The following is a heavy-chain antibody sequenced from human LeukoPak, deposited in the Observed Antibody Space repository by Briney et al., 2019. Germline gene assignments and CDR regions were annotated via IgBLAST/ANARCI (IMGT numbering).Heavy chain of an antibody. CDR2: ISYDGSNK. V-gene: IGHV3-30-3*01. D-gene: IGHD3-16*01. CDR1: GFTFSSYA. J-gene: IGHJ4*02. CDR3: ARAKGGHSH. Sequence: GGSLRLSCAASGFTFSSYAMHWVRQAPGKGLEWVAVISYDGSNKYYADSVKGRFSISRDNSKNTLYLQMNSLRAEDTAVYYCARAKGGHSHWGQGTLVTVSS.